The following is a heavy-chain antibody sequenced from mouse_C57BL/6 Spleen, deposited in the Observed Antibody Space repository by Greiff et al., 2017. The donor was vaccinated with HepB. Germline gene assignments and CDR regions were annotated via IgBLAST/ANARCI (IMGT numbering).Heavy chain of an antibody. V-gene: IGHV1-74*01. CDR3: ARHEEGGTGPGVDY. CDR1: GYTFTSYW. CDR2: IHPSDSDT. D-gene: IGHD4-1*01. Sequence: QVQLQQPGAELVKPGASVKVSCKASGYTFTSYWMHWVKQRPGQGLEWIGRIHPSDSDTNYNQKFKDKATLTADKSSSTVYMELSRLTSEDSAVYFCARHEEGGTGPGVDYWGQGTTLTVSS. J-gene: IGHJ2*01.